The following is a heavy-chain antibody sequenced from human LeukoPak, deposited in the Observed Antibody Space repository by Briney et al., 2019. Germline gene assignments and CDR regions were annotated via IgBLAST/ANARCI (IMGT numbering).Heavy chain of an antibody. CDR2: INQDGSEK. V-gene: IGHV3-7*01. CDR3: ARGGTSGYSSTRHFWGGNYYFDY. CDR1: GFTFDDYW. Sequence: PGGSLRLSCGASGFTFDDYWMSWVRQAPGQGLEWVANINQDGSEKYYLDSAKGRFTISRDNARNSLYLQVNSLRAEDTAVYYCARGGTSGYSSTRHFWGGNYYFDYWGQGILVTVSS. D-gene: IGHD2-2*01. J-gene: IGHJ4*02.